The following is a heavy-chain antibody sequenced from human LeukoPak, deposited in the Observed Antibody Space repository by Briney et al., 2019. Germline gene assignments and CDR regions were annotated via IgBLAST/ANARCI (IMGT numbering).Heavy chain of an antibody. CDR1: GFTFSSYS. CDR3: ARRPSAHTGDY. J-gene: IGHJ4*02. V-gene: IGHV3-21*01. D-gene: IGHD1-1*01. CDR2: ISSSSSYI. Sequence: PGGSLRLSCAASGFTFSSYSMNWVRQAPGKGLEWVSSISSSSSYIYYADSVKCRFTISRDNAKNSLYLQMNSLRAEDTAVYYCARRPSAHTGDYWGQGTLVTVSS.